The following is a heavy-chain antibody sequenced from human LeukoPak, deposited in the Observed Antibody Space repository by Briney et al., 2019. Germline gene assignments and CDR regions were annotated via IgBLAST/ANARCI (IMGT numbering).Heavy chain of an antibody. CDR3: TRQYSSSYYSDY. Sequence: PSETLSLTCNVYGGSFCGYYWSWIRQTPGRGLEWIGEINHSGRNNYNPSLKRRVTTSVDTSKQQFSLNLNSVTAADTAVYYCTRQYSSSYYSDYWGQGTLVTVSS. D-gene: IGHD6-6*01. V-gene: IGHV4-34*01. J-gene: IGHJ4*02. CDR1: GGSFCGYY. CDR2: INHSGRN.